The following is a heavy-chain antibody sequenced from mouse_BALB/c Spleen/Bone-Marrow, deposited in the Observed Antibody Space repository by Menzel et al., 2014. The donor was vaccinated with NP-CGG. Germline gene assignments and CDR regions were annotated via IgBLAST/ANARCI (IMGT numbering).Heavy chain of an antibody. CDR3: ALLGYYVYFAV. D-gene: IGHD2-3*01. CDR2: INPDSRTK. Sequence: EVQRVESGGGLVQPGGSLKLSCAASGFDFSRYWMSWVRQAPGKGLDWIGEINPDSRTKNYAPSLKDKFIISRDNAKNTLYLQMSKVRSEDTALYYCALLGYYVYFAVWGAGTTVTVSS. J-gene: IGHJ1*01. CDR1: GFDFSRYW. V-gene: IGHV4-1*02.